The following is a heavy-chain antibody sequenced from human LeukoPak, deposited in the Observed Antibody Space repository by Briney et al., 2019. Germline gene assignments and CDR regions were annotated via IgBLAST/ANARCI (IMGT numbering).Heavy chain of an antibody. CDR3: AREKDIVVVPAADGYDAFDI. J-gene: IGHJ3*02. V-gene: IGHV4-61*02. CDR2: IYTSGST. Sequence: PSETLSLTCTVSGGFISSGSYYWSWIRQPAGKGLEWIGRIYTSGSTNYNPSLKSRVTISVDTSKNQFSLKLSSVTAADTAVYYCAREKDIVVVPAADGYDAFDIWGQGTMVTVSS. CDR1: GGFISSGSYY. D-gene: IGHD2-2*01.